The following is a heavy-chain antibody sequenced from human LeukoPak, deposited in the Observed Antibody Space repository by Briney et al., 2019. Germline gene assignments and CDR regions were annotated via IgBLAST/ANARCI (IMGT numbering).Heavy chain of an antibody. J-gene: IGHJ4*02. V-gene: IGHV1-46*01. CDR3: ARDGGISSSWYGWHY. CDR1: GYTFTSYY. CDR2: INPSGGST. Sequence: ASVKVSCEASGYTFTSYYMHWVRQAPGQGLEWMGIINPSGGSTSYAQKFQGRVTMTRDTSTSTVYMELSSLRSEDTAVYYCARDGGISSSWYGWHYWGQGTLVTVSS. D-gene: IGHD6-13*01.